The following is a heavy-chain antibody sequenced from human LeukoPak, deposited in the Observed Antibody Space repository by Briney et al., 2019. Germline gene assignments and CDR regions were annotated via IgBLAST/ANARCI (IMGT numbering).Heavy chain of an antibody. J-gene: IGHJ5*02. Sequence: GGSLRLSCAASGFTFSSYEMNWVRQAPGKGLEWVSYISSSGSTIYYADSVKGRFTISRDNSKNTLYLQMNSLRAEDTAVYYCARESPMVYNWFDPWGQGTLVTVSS. V-gene: IGHV3-48*03. CDR3: ARESPMVYNWFDP. CDR1: GFTFSSYE. CDR2: ISSSGSTI. D-gene: IGHD3-10*01.